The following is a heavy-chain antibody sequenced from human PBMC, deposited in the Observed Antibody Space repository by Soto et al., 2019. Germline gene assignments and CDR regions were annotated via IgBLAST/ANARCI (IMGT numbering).Heavy chain of an antibody. CDR1: GYTLPSYV. CDR2: ISAYNGNT. CDR3: ARVDTRRGGGMDV. J-gene: IGHJ6*02. V-gene: IGHV1-18*01. D-gene: IGHD5-18*01. Sequence: QVHLVQSGAEVRKPGASVKVSCKASGYTLPSYVISWGRQAPGQGLEWMGWISAYNGNTNYAQKLQGRVTMTTDTSTSTAYMELRSLRSDDTAVYYCARVDTRRGGGMDVWGQGTTVTVSS.